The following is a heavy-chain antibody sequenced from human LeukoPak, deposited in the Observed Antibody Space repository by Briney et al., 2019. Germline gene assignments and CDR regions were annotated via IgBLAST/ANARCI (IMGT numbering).Heavy chain of an antibody. CDR3: ARDPRRRDGYNYAFDI. CDR2: ISSSSSYI. D-gene: IGHD5-24*01. V-gene: IGHV3-21*01. Sequence: PGGSLRLSCAASGFTFSSYSMNWVRQAPGKGLEWVSSISSSSSYIYYADSVKGRFTISRDNAKNSLYLQMNSLRAEDTAVYYRARDPRRRDGYNYAFDIWGQGTMVTVSS. CDR1: GFTFSSYS. J-gene: IGHJ3*02.